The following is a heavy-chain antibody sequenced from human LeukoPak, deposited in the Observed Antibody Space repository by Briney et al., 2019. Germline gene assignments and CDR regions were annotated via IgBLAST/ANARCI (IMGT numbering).Heavy chain of an antibody. J-gene: IGHJ4*02. CDR3: AHSPILTGYFIGEDYRILFDY. CDR2: IYWDDVK. V-gene: IGHV2-5*02. CDR1: GFSLSTSGVG. D-gene: IGHD3-9*01. Sequence: SGPTLVKPTQTLTLTCTFSGFSLSTSGVGVGWIRQPPGKALEWPALIYWDDVKRYSPSLKSRLTITKDTSKNQVVLTMTNMDPVDTATYYCAHSPILTGYFIGEDYRILFDYWGQGTLVTVSS.